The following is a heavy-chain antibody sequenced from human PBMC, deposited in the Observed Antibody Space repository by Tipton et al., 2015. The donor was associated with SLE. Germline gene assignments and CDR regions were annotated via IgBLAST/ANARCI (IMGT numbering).Heavy chain of an antibody. J-gene: IGHJ4*02. CDR1: RFTFSDYY. D-gene: IGHD3-10*01. Sequence: SLRLSCAASRFTFSDYYMNWVRQAPGKGLEWVSYISSSGSTIYYADSVKGRFTISRDNAKNSMYLQMNSLRVDDTAVYYCARDGGYGSGYYFDYWGQGTLVTVSS. CDR3: ARDGGYGSGYYFDY. CDR2: ISSSGSTI. V-gene: IGHV3-11*04.